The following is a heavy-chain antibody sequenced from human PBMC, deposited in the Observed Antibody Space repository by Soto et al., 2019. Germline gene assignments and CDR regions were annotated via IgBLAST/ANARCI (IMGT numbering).Heavy chain of an antibody. V-gene: IGHV4-38-2*01. CDR1: RRGYY. D-gene: IGHD2-21*01. J-gene: IGHJ3*02. CDR2: MFQRGDT. CDR3: VRYSRFAIDGFDI. Sequence: RRGYYFVWIRQSSGKGLEWTASMFQRGDTLYNPPLKRRVTIAVDTSKNQVSPEMTSVTAADTAIYYCVRYSRFAIDGFDIWGQGTVVT.